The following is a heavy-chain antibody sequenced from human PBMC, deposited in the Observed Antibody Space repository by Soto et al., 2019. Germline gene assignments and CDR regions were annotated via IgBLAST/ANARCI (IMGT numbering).Heavy chain of an antibody. D-gene: IGHD3-3*01. J-gene: IGHJ6*02. Sequence: SETLSLTCAVYGGSFSGYYWSWIRQPPGKGLEWIGEINHSGSTNYNPSLKGRVTISVDTSKNQFSLKLSSVTAADTAVYYCARNGSYYDFWSGYYFGGGMDVWGQGTTVTVSS. CDR2: INHSGST. V-gene: IGHV4-34*01. CDR3: ARNGSYYDFWSGYYFGGGMDV. CDR1: GGSFSGYY.